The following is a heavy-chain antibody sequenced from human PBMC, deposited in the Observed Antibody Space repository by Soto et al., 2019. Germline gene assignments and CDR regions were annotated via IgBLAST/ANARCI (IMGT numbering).Heavy chain of an antibody. CDR1: GGTFSNSA. J-gene: IGHJ5*02. D-gene: IGHD3-3*01. CDR2: IIPIFGST. Sequence: QVQLVQSGAEVRKPGSSVKVSCKASGGTFSNSAITWVRQAPGQGLEWVVGIIPIFGSTNYAEKVQGRVTITADESTGTAYMELSSLPSEDTAVYYCARDGDLRADFWSGPLGGGWFDPWGQGTLVTVSS. V-gene: IGHV1-69*12. CDR3: ARDGDLRADFWSGPLGGGWFDP.